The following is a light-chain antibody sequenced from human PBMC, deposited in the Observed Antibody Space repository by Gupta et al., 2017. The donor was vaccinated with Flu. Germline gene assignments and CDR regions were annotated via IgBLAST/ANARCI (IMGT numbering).Light chain of an antibody. Sequence: QSVLTLPPSASGTPGQSVTISSSGSSSNAYLHFPGTAPKLLIYESNQGPSGVPDRFSGSKSSTSASLAISGLRSEDEAEDHCAAWGDSLSGPVVFGGGTNLTVL. V-gene: IGLV1-47*01. CDR3: AAWGDSLSGPVV. CDR2: ESN. CDR1: SSNA. J-gene: IGLJ2*01.